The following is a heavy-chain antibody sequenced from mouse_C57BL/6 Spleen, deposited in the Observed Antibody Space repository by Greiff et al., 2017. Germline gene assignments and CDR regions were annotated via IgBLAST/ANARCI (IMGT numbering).Heavy chain of an antibody. V-gene: IGHV1-74*01. D-gene: IGHD3-2*02. J-gene: IGHJ3*01. CDR2: LHPSDSDT. CDR1: CYTFTSYW. CDR3: AILDSSGFLAY. Sequence: VQLQQPGAELVKPGASVQVSCKASCYTFTSYWMHWVKQRPGQGLEWIGRLHPSDSDTNYNQTFKGKATLTVDKSSSTAYMQLSSLTSEDSAVYYCAILDSSGFLAYWGQGTLVTVSA.